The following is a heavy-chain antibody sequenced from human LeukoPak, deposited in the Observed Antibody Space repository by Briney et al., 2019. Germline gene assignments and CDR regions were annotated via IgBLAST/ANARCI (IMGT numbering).Heavy chain of an antibody. CDR3: ARPVVPYYFDY. D-gene: IGHD2-2*01. J-gene: IGHJ4*02. CDR1: GGSISSSSYY. Sequence: SETLSLTCTVSGGSISSSSYYWGWIRQPPGTGLEWIGSIYYSGSTYYNPSLKSRVTISVDTSKNQFSLKLSSVTAADTAVYYCARPVVPYYFDYWGQGTLVTVSS. CDR2: IYYSGST. V-gene: IGHV4-39*01.